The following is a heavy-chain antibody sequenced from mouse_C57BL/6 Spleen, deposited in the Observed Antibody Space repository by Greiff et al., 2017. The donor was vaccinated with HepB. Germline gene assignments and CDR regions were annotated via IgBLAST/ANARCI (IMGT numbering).Heavy chain of an antibody. V-gene: IGHV1-26*01. Sequence: EVMLVESGPELVKPGASVKISCKASGYTFTDYYMNWVKQSHGKSLEWIGDINPNNGGTSYNQKFKGKATLTVDKSSSTAYMELRSLTSEDSAVYYCARARMYYFDYWGQGTTLTVSS. CDR3: ARARMYYFDY. CDR2: INPNNGGT. CDR1: GYTFTDYY. J-gene: IGHJ2*01.